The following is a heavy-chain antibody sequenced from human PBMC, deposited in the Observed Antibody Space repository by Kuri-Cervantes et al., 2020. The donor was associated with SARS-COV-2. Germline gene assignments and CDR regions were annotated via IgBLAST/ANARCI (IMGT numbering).Heavy chain of an antibody. CDR3: AKDDTGDYGPTYFDY. V-gene: IGHV3-48*01. Sequence: GGSLRLSCAASGFTFSSYSMNWVRQAPGKGLEWVSYISSSSSTIYYADSVKGRFTISRDNAKNSLYLQMNSLRAEDMAVYYCAKDDTGDYGPTYFDYWGQGTLVTVSS. CDR1: GFTFSSYS. CDR2: ISSSSSTI. D-gene: IGHD4-17*01. J-gene: IGHJ4*02.